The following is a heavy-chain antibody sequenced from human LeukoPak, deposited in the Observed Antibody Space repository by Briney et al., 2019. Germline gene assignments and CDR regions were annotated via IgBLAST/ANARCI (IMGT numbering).Heavy chain of an antibody. CDR1: GGSFSGYY. CDR2: INHSGST. Sequence: SETLSLTFAVFGGSFSGYYWRWIRPSPGKELAWIGEINHSGSTKYNPSLKSRVTISVDTSKNQFSLKLSSVTAADTAVYYCARLPVRGVGGYYQDQYMDVWGKGTTVTVSS. J-gene: IGHJ6*03. V-gene: IGHV4-34*01. CDR3: ARLPVRGVGGYYQDQYMDV. D-gene: IGHD3-10*01.